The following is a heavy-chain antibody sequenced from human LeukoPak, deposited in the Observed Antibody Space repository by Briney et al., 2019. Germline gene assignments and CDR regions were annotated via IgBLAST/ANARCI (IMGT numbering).Heavy chain of an antibody. CDR2: INPNSGGT. CDR1: GYTFTGYY. V-gene: IGHV1-2*02. J-gene: IGHJ6*02. D-gene: IGHD3-10*01. Sequence: ASVKVSCKASGYTFTGYYMHWVRQAPGQGLEWMGWINPNSGGTNYAQKFQGRVTMTRDTSISTAYMELSRPRSDDTAVYYCARDQGYYGSGPYGMDVWGQGTTVTVSS. CDR3: ARDQGYYGSGPYGMDV.